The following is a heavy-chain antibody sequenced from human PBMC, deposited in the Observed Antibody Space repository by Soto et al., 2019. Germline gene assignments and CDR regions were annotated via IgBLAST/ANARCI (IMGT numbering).Heavy chain of an antibody. CDR1: GFTFSSYA. V-gene: IGHV3-23*01. Sequence: GSLRLSCAASGFTFSSYAMSWVRQASGKGLEWVSAICCNGSNKYYADSVKGRFTISRDNSKNTLYLQMNSLRAEDTAVYYCAKDLRDRKASFDYWGQGTLVTVSS. CDR3: AKDLRDRKASFDY. J-gene: IGHJ4*02. CDR2: ICCNGSNK.